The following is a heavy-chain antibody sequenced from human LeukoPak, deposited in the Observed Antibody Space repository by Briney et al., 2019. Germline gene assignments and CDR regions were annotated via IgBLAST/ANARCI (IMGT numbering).Heavy chain of an antibody. D-gene: IGHD4-17*01. V-gene: IGHV3-23*01. CDR1: GFTFSSYA. CDR3: AKEALLSYGDYTYIDY. J-gene: IGHJ4*02. CDR2: ISGSDGST. Sequence: GGSLRLSCAPSGFTFSSYAMTWVRQAPGKGLGWVSTISGSDGSTYYADSVKGRFTISRDNSKNTLYLQIDSLRAEDTGVYYCAKEALLSYGDYTYIDYWGQGTLVTVSS.